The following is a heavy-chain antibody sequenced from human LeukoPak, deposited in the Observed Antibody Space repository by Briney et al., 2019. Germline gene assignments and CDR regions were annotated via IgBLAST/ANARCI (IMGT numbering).Heavy chain of an antibody. V-gene: IGHV3-30*18. CDR1: GFTFSSYG. Sequence: GGSLRLSCAASGFTFSSYGMHWVRQAPGKGLEWVAVISYDGSNKYYADSVKGRFTISRDNSKDTLYLQMNSLRAEDTAVYYCAKDAPAGYYHGMDVWGQGTTVTVSS. CDR2: ISYDGSNK. J-gene: IGHJ6*02. CDR3: AKDAPAGYYHGMDV.